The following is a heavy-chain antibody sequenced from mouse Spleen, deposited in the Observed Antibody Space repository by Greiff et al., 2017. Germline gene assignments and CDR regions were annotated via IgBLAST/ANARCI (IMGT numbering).Heavy chain of an antibody. CDR1: GFTFSDYY. V-gene: IGHV5-16*01. CDR2: INYDGSST. Sequence: EVQVVESEGGLVQPGSSMKLSCTASGFTFSDYYMAWVRQVPEKGLEWVANINYDGSSTYYLDSLKSRFIISRDNAKNILYLQMSSLKSEDTATYYCARGGNWFDYWGQGTTLTVSS. D-gene: IGHD4-1*01. J-gene: IGHJ2*01. CDR3: ARGGNWFDY.